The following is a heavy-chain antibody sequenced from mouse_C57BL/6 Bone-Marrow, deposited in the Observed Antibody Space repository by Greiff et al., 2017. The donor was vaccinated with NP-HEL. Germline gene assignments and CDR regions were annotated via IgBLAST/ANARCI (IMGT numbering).Heavy chain of an antibody. CDR3: TRDCYYATWFAY. V-gene: IGHV5-9-1*02. D-gene: IGHD2-3*01. J-gene: IGHJ3*01. CDR1: GFTFSSYA. CDR2: ISSGGDYI. Sequence: EVKLVESGEGLVKPGGSLKLSCAASGFTFSSYAMSWVRQTPEKRLEWVAYISSGGDYIYYADTVKGRFTISRDNARNTLYLQMSSLKSEDTAMYYCTRDCYYATWFAYWGQGTLVTVSA.